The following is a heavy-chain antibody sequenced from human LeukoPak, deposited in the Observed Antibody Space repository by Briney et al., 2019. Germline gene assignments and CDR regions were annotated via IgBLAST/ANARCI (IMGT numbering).Heavy chain of an antibody. D-gene: IGHD6-19*01. CDR2: ISYDGSNK. CDR3: ARRALADFDY. Sequence: GRSLRLSCAASGFTSSSYAMHWVRQAPGKGLEWVAVISYDGSNKYYADSVKGRFTISRDNSKNTLYLQMNSLRAEDTAVYYCARRALADFDYWGQGTLVTVSS. J-gene: IGHJ4*02. CDR1: GFTSSSYA. V-gene: IGHV3-30-3*01.